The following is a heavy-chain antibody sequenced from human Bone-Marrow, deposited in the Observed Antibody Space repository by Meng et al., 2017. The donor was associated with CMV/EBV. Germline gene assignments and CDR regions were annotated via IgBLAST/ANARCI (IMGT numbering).Heavy chain of an antibody. Sequence: YTFTSYAMHWVRQAPGQRLEWMGWINAGNGNTKSSQKFQGRVTITRDTSASTAYMELSSLRSEDTAVYYCARKGYYYDSSGYSFDYWGQGTLVTVSS. CDR2: INAGNGNT. CDR3: ARKGYYYDSSGYSFDY. J-gene: IGHJ4*02. V-gene: IGHV1-3*01. CDR1: YTFTSYA. D-gene: IGHD3-22*01.